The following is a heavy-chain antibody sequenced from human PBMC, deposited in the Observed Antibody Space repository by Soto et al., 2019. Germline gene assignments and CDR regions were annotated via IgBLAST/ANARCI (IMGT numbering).Heavy chain of an antibody. D-gene: IGHD2-15*01. CDR2: IDPRSGNT. Sequence: ASVKVSCEACGYTFTTYYMQWMRQAPGQGPEWLAMIDPRSGNTNYAQNIQDRVTVTRDTSTNTVYLELSSLRSEDTALYYCARELPHTNYFDYWGQGTPVTVSS. CDR1: GYTFTTYY. V-gene: IGHV1-46*01. J-gene: IGHJ4*02. CDR3: ARELPHTNYFDY.